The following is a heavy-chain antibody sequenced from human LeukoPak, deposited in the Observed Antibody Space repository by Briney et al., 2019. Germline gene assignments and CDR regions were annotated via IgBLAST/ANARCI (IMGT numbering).Heavy chain of an antibody. CDR3: ARDGDDNSGYYFAGH. V-gene: IGHV3-23*01. D-gene: IGHD3-22*01. J-gene: IGHJ4*02. CDR2: ISGSGGST. Sequence: GGSLRLSCAASGFTFSSYAMSWVRQAPGKGLEWVSAISGSGGSTYYADSVKGRFTISRDNAKNSLYLQMNSLRAEDTALYYCARDGDDNSGYYFAGHWGQGALVTVSS. CDR1: GFTFSSYA.